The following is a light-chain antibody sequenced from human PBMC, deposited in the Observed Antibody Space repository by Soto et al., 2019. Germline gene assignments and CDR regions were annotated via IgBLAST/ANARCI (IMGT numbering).Light chain of an antibody. Sequence: QSALTQPPSVSGSPGQSVAISCTGTTSDVGSSNGVSWYQQPPGTAPKLMIYDVSNRPSGVPDRFSGSKSGNTASLTISGLQAEDEADYYCSSYTSSSTYVFGSGTKLTVL. CDR2: DVS. CDR3: SSYTSSSTYV. CDR1: TSDVGSSNG. J-gene: IGLJ1*01. V-gene: IGLV2-18*02.